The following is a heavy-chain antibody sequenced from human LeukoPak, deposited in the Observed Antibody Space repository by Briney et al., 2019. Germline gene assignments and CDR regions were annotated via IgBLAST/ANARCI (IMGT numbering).Heavy chain of an antibody. CDR3: AREYSSSPWYFDV. D-gene: IGHD6-6*01. J-gene: IGHJ2*01. CDR1: GYTFTGYY. CDR2: INPNSGGT. Sequence: GASVKVSCKASGYTFTGYYMHRVRQAPGQGLEWMGRINPNSGGTNYAQKFQGRVTMTRDTSISTAYMELSRLRSDDTAVYYCAREYSSSPWYFDVWGRGTLVTVSS. V-gene: IGHV1-2*06.